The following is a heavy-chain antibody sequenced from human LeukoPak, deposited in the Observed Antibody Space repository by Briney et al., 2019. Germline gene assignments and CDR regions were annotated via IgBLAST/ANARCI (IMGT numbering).Heavy chain of an antibody. Sequence: SETLSLTCTVSGGSISSGYYWGWIRQPPGKGLEWIGSIYHSGSTYYNPSLKSRVTISVDTSKNHFSLKLSSVTAADTAVYYCARAGGRNYFDYWGQGTLVTVSS. D-gene: IGHD1-14*01. J-gene: IGHJ4*02. CDR1: GGSISSGYY. V-gene: IGHV4-38-2*02. CDR2: IYHSGST. CDR3: ARAGGRNYFDY.